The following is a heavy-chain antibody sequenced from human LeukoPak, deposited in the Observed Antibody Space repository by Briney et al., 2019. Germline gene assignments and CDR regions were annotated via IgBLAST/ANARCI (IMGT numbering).Heavy chain of an antibody. V-gene: IGHV3-48*03. CDR1: GFTFSSYE. J-gene: IGHJ4*02. CDR2: ISSSGNTI. CDR3: AREGNYYFDY. D-gene: IGHD1-1*01. Sequence: GGSLRLSCAASGFTFSSYEMHWVRQAPGKGLEWVSYISSSGNTIYYADSVKGRFTISRDNAENSLYMQMNSLRAEDTAVYYCAREGNYYFDYWGQGTLVTVSS.